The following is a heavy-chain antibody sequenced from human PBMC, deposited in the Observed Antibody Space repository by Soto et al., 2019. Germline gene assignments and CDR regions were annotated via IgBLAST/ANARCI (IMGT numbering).Heavy chain of an antibody. CDR3: ARASYDFWSGYYMRGRRDFDY. V-gene: IGHV4-34*01. CDR1: GGSFSGYY. D-gene: IGHD3-3*01. J-gene: IGHJ4*02. CDR2: INHSGST. Sequence: SETLSLTCAVYGGSFSGYYWSWIRQPPGKGLEWIGEINHSGSTNYNPSLKSRVTISVDTSKNQFSLKLSSVTAADTAVYYCARASYDFWSGYYMRGRRDFDYWGQGTLVTVSS.